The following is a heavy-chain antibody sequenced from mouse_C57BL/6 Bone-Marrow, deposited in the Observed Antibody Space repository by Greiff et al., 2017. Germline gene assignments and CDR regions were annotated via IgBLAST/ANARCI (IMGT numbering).Heavy chain of an antibody. CDR2: IDPSDSYT. CDR1: GYTFTSYW. V-gene: IGHV1-69*01. Sequence: VQLQQPGAELVMPGASVKLSCKASGYTFTSYWMHWVKQRPGQGLEWIGEIDPSDSYTNYNQKFKGKSTLTVDKSSSTACMQLSSLTSEDSAVYYCAREDSYYAMDYWGQGTSVTVSS. CDR3: AREDSYYAMDY. J-gene: IGHJ4*01.